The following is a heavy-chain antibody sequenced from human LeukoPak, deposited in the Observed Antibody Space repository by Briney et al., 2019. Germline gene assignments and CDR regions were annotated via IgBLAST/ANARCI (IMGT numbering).Heavy chain of an antibody. CDR2: IQNDASTE. V-gene: IGHV3-33*01. CDR3: ARELSQIVWGGLDY. Sequence: QPGGSLRLSCAASGFIFSHYGMHWVRRAPGKGLEWVAVIQNDASTENFADSVKGRFTISRDNSKNTVFLQMNSLRVEDTAVYYCARELSQIVWGGLDYGGQGTLVSVSS. D-gene: IGHD2-21*01. CDR1: GFIFSHYG. J-gene: IGHJ4*02.